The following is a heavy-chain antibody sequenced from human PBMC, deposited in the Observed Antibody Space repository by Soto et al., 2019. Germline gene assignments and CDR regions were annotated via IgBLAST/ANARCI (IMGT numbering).Heavy chain of an antibody. D-gene: IGHD1-26*01. CDR1: GYTFTNYP. J-gene: IGHJ4*02. Sequence: ASVKVSCKASGYTFTNYPMHWVRQAPGQRLEWMGWMQPSTGRTGYAQKFQGRVTMTRDTSINTAYMELTTLTSDDTAFYYCARGVSAGVDYWGQGTLVTVSS. V-gene: IGHV1-8*02. CDR3: ARGVSAGVDY. CDR2: MQPSTGRT.